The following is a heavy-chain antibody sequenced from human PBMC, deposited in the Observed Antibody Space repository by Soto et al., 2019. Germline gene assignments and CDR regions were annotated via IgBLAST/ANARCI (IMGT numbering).Heavy chain of an antibody. D-gene: IGHD2-15*01. CDR2: IYWDDDK. V-gene: IGHV2-5*02. J-gene: IGHJ6*02. Sequence: QITLKESGPTLVKPTQALTLTCTFSGFSLSTSGVGVGWIRQPPGKALEWLALIYWDDDKRYSPSLKSRLTITKDTSKNQVVLTMTNMDTVDTATYYCAHSRSCSGGSCQWVQKRNFYYYYGMDVWGQGTTVTVSS. CDR1: GFSLSTSGVG. CDR3: AHSRSCSGGSCQWVQKRNFYYYYGMDV.